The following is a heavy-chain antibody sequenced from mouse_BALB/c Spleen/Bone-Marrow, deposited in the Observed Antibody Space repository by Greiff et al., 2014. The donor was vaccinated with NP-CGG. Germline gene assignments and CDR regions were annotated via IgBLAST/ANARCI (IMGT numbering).Heavy chain of an antibody. CDR3: APYYYGSSQFAY. J-gene: IGHJ3*01. V-gene: IGHV14-3*02. D-gene: IGHD1-1*01. Sequence: VQLQQSGAELVKPGASVKFSCTASGFNIKDTYMHWVKQRPEQGLEWIGRIDPAYGNTKYDPKFQGKATITADTSSNTAYLQLSSLTSEDTAVYYCAPYYYGSSQFAYWGQATLVTVSA. CDR2: IDPAYGNT. CDR1: GFNIKDTY.